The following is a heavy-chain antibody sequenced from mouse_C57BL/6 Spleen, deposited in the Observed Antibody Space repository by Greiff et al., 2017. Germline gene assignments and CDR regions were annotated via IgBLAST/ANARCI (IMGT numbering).Heavy chain of an antibody. J-gene: IGHJ4*01. CDR2: INPNNGGT. D-gene: IGHD4-1*01. CDR1: GYTFTDYN. CDR3: ARESGTRVDY. Sequence: VQLQQSGAELVKPGASVKISCKASGYTFTDYNMDWVKQSHGKRLEWIGDINPNNGGTIYNQKFKGKATLTVDKSSSTAYMELRSLTSEDTAVYYCARESGTRVDYWGQGTSVTVSS. V-gene: IGHV1-18*01.